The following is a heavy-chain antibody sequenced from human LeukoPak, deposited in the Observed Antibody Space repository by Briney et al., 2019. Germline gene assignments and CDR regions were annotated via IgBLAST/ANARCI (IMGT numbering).Heavy chain of an antibody. CDR2: IGTAGDT. CDR3: ARGMSIVGATLDYMDV. Sequence: GGSLRLSCVASGFTFISYDLYWVRQATGKGREWVSPIGTAGDTYYPGSVKGRFTISRENAKNSLYLQMNSLRAGDTAVYYCARGMSIVGATLDYMDVWGKGTTVTVSS. CDR1: GFTFISYD. V-gene: IGHV3-13*01. J-gene: IGHJ6*03. D-gene: IGHD1-26*01.